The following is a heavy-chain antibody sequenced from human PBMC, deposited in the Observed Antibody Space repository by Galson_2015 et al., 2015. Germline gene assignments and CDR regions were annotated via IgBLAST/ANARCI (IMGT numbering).Heavy chain of an antibody. CDR1: GFTFSRYW. CDR3: ARVGYTSNPYDY. D-gene: IGHD5-12*01. J-gene: IGHJ4*02. Sequence: SLRLSCAASGFTFSRYWMSWVRQAPGKGLEWVANINQDGSVKYYVDSMKGRFTISRDNAKNSLYLQMNSLRVEDTAVYHCARVGYTSNPYDYWGQGTLVTVSS. CDR2: INQDGSVK. V-gene: IGHV3-7*04.